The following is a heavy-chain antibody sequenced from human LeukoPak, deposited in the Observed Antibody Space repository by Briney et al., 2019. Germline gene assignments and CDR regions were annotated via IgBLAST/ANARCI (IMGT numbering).Heavy chain of an antibody. CDR3: ATSKRFNYYYYMDV. CDR2: ISAYNGNT. V-gene: IGHV1-18*01. Sequence: ASVKVSCKASGYTFTSYGISWVRQAPGQGLEWMGWISAYNGNTNYAQKLQGRVTMTTDTSTSTAYMELRSLRSEDTAVYYCATSKRFNYYYYMDVWGKGTTVTVSS. CDR1: GYTFTSYG. J-gene: IGHJ6*03. D-gene: IGHD2-2*01.